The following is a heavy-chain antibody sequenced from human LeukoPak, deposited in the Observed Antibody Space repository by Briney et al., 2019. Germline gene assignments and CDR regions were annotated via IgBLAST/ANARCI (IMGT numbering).Heavy chain of an antibody. CDR1: GFTFSDYY. V-gene: IGHV3-11*04. CDR2: ISSSGSTI. Sequence: GGSLRLSCAASGFTFSDYYMSWIRQAPGRGLEWVSYISSSGSTIYYADSVKGRFTISRDNAKNSLYLQMNSLRAEDTAVYYCARDRNYYDSSGYHRVDYWGQGTLVTVSS. J-gene: IGHJ4*02. D-gene: IGHD3-22*01. CDR3: ARDRNYYDSSGYHRVDY.